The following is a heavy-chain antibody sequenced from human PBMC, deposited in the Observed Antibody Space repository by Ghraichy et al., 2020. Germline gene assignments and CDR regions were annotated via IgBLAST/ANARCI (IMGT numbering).Heavy chain of an antibody. J-gene: IGHJ4*02. V-gene: IGHV4-4*09. CDR3: CYSSSERVFDY. CDR1: GGSISSYY. Sequence: SETLSLTCTVSGGSISSYYWSWIRQPPGKGLEWIGYIYTSGSTNYNPSLKSRVTISVDTSKNQFSLKLSSVTAADTAVYYCCYSSSERVFDYWGQGTLVTVSS. CDR2: IYTSGST. D-gene: IGHD6-13*01.